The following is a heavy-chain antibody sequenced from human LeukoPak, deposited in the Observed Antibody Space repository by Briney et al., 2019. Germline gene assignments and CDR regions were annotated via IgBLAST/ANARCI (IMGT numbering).Heavy chain of an antibody. J-gene: IGHJ4*02. D-gene: IGHD4-17*01. CDR1: GGSFSGYY. CDR3: ARGRRTVTTYDY. V-gene: IGHV4-34*01. Sequence: PSETLSLTCAVYGGSFSGYYWSWIRQPPGKGLEWIGEINHSGSTNYNPSLKSRVTISVDTSKNQFSLKLSSVTAADTAVYYCARGRRTVTTYDYWGQGTLVTVSS. CDR2: INHSGST.